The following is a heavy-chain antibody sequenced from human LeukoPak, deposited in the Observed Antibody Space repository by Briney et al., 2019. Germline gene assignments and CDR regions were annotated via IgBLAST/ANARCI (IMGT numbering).Heavy chain of an antibody. Sequence: GGSLRLSCAPSGFTSSTYGMNWVRQLQGKRLEWLSYISHDSDSMYYADSVRGRFTISRDNAENSLYLQMNSLRDEDTALYYCARAMRSGYDYWGQGTLVTVSS. CDR1: GFTSSTYG. CDR2: ISHDSDSM. D-gene: IGHD5-12*01. CDR3: ARAMRSGYDY. V-gene: IGHV3-48*02. J-gene: IGHJ4*02.